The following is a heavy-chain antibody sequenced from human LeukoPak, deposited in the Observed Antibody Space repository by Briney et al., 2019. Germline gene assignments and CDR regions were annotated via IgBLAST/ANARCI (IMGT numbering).Heavy chain of an antibody. D-gene: IGHD6-13*01. V-gene: IGHV3-7*01. J-gene: IGHJ4*02. CDR1: RFTFSNYW. Sequence: PGGSLRLSCAASRFTFSNYWMTWVRQAPGKGLEWVGNINQDASEINYVDSVKGRFTISRVNAENSLYLQMNSLRAEDTAIYYCARDRHINSWSNDRFHYWGQGALVTVSS. CDR3: ARDRHINSWSNDRFHY. CDR2: INQDASEI.